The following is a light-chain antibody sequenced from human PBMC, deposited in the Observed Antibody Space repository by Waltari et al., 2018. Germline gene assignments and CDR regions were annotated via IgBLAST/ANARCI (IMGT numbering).Light chain of an antibody. Sequence: EIVMTQSPDSLAVSLGERAAINCKSSRSVLYNSNNKNYLAWYQQKPRQPPKLLINWASSRESGVPDRFSGSGSGTDFTLTISSLQAEDVAVYYCQQYYSKPLTFGGGTKVEIK. CDR3: QQYYSKPLT. CDR2: WAS. J-gene: IGKJ4*01. V-gene: IGKV4-1*01. CDR1: RSVLYNSNNKNY.